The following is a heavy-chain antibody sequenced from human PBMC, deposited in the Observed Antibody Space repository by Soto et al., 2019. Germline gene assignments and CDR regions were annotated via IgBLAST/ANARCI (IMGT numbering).Heavy chain of an antibody. J-gene: IGHJ6*03. V-gene: IGHV2-70*11. CDR1: GFSLSTSGMC. Sequence: SGPTLVNPTQTLTLTCTFSGFSLSTSGMCVSWIRQPPGKALEWLARIDWDDDKYYSTSLKTRLTISKDTSKNQVVLTMTNMDPVDTSTYYCARILGRPFYYYYMDVWGKGTTVTVSS. CDR3: ARILGRPFYYYYMDV. CDR2: IDWDDDK. D-gene: IGHD6-6*01.